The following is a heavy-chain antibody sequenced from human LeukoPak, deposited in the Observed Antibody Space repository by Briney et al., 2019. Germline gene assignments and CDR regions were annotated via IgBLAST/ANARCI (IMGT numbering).Heavy chain of an antibody. J-gene: IGHJ5*02. D-gene: IGHD6-13*01. CDR3: ARDLSGSSSWYA. Sequence: GGSLRLSCAASGFTFSSYSMNWVRQAPGKVLEWVSSISSSSSYIYYADSVKGRFTISRDNAKNSLYLQMNSLRAEDTAVYYCARDLSGSSSWYAWGQGTLVTVSS. V-gene: IGHV3-21*01. CDR2: ISSSSSYI. CDR1: GFTFSSYS.